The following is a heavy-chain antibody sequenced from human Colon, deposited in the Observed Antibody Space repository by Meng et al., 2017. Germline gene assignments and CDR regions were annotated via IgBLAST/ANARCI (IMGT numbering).Heavy chain of an antibody. Sequence: EAGGRLVQPGWSLSLTCVASGFTVSSYARHCVRQAPGKGLEWEAVISYDGSNKYYADSVKCRFTISRDNSKNTLYLQVNSLRAEDTAVYYCARDRVGWEGDAFDIWGQGTMVTVSS. V-gene: IGHV3-30*04. CDR3: ARDRVGWEGDAFDI. CDR1: GFTVSSYA. CDR2: ISYDGSNK. J-gene: IGHJ3*02. D-gene: IGHD1-26*01.